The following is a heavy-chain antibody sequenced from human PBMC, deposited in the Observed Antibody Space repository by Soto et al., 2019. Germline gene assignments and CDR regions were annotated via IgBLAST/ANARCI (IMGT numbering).Heavy chain of an antibody. Sequence: QVQLQESGPGLVKPSGTLSLTCAVSGGSISSSNWWSWVRQPPGKGLEWIGEIYHSGSTNYNPSRKSRVARSVDKAKNQFSLKLRSVTAAVSVVYYCARSGDFWSGYDYWYFDLWGRGTLVTVSS. CDR2: IYHSGST. CDR3: ARSGDFWSGYDYWYFDL. J-gene: IGHJ2*01. CDR1: GGSISSSNW. V-gene: IGHV4-4*02. D-gene: IGHD3-3*01.